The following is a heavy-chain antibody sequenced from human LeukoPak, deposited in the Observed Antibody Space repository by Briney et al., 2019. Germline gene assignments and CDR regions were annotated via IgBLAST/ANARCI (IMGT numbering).Heavy chain of an antibody. D-gene: IGHD1-14*01. CDR1: GFTFRSCG. CDR2: IGPTGTDR. J-gene: IGHJ4*02. Sequence: GGSLRLSCAASGFTFRSCGFYWVRQAPGKGLEWVSSIGPTGTDRYYADSVRGRFTISRDNAKNSMYLQMDSLRDEDTAVYYCATETIGRHYDYWGQGTLLTVSS. CDR3: ATETIGRHYDY. V-gene: IGHV3-21*01.